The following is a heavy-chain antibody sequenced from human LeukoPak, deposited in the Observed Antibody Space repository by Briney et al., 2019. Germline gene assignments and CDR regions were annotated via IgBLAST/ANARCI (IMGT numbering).Heavy chain of an antibody. D-gene: IGHD6-19*01. CDR1: GGSISSYY. V-gene: IGHV4-59*12. CDR2: IYYSGST. CDR3: ARTEYSSGWYRGGTNWFDP. Sequence: SETLSLTCTVSGGSISSYYWSWIRQPPGKGLEWIGYIYYSGSTSYKPSLKSRVTISVDTSKNQFSLKLSSVTAADTAVYYCARTEYSSGWYRGGTNWFDPWGQGTLVTVSS. J-gene: IGHJ5*02.